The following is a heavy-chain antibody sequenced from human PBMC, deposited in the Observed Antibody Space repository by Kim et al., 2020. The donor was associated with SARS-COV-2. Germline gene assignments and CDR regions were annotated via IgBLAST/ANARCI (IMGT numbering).Heavy chain of an antibody. CDR2: INAGNGNT. D-gene: IGHD6-19*01. Sequence: ASVKVSCKASGYTFTSYAMHWVRQAPGQRLEWMGWINAGNGNTKYSQKFQGRVTITRDTSASTAYMELSSLRSEDTAVYYCARGHPQWLVWFYWGQGTLVTVSS. CDR1: GYTFTSYA. CDR3: ARGHPQWLVWFY. J-gene: IGHJ4*02. V-gene: IGHV1-3*01.